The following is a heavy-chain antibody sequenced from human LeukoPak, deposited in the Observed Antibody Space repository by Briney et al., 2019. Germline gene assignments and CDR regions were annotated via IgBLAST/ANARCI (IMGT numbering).Heavy chain of an antibody. CDR1: GYTFTSFG. Sequence: ASVTVSCKASGYTFTSFGISWVRQAPGQGREWMGRINPNSGGTNYAQKFQGRVTMTRDTSISTVYMELSRLTSDDTAVYYCARGLAAAGTHAFDIWGQGTMVTVSS. CDR3: ARGLAAAGTHAFDI. V-gene: IGHV1-2*06. CDR2: INPNSGGT. J-gene: IGHJ3*02. D-gene: IGHD6-13*01.